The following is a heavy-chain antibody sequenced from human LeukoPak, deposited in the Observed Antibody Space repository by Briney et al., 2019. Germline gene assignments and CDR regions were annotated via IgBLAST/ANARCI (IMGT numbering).Heavy chain of an antibody. D-gene: IGHD6-13*01. CDR2: IYTSVST. CDR1: GGSISSGSYY. J-gene: IGHJ4*02. V-gene: IGHV4-61*02. CDR3: ASSSSSWYFDY. Sequence: PSETLSLTCTVSGGSISSGSYYWSWIRQPAGKGLEWIGRIYTSVSTNYNPSLKSRVTISVDTSKNQFFLKLSSVTAADTAVYYCASSSSSWYFDYWGQGTLVTVSS.